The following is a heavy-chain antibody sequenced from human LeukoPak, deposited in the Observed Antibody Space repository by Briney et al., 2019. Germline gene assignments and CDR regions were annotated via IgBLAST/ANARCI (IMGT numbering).Heavy chain of an antibody. CDR3: ARVRWGGLYYFDY. J-gene: IGHJ4*02. CDR1: GFTVSSNY. V-gene: IGHV3-66*01. CDR2: IYSGGST. Sequence: GGSLRLSCAASGFTVSSNYMSWVRQAPGKGLEWVSVIYSGGSTYYADSVKGRFTISRDNAKNTLYLQMNSLRAEDTAVYYCARVRWGGLYYFDYWGQGTLVTVSS. D-gene: IGHD3-16*01.